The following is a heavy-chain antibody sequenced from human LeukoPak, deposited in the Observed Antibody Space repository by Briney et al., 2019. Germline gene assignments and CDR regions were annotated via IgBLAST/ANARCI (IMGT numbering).Heavy chain of an antibody. Sequence: GSLRLSCAASGFTFSSYWMHWVRQAPGKRLVWVSRINSDGSSTSYADSMKGRFTISRDNAKNTLYLQMNSLRAEDTAVYYCARVREMATIGPVDYWGQGTLVTVSS. J-gene: IGHJ4*02. CDR3: ARVREMATIGPVDY. D-gene: IGHD5-24*01. CDR2: INSDGSST. CDR1: GFTFSSYW. V-gene: IGHV3-74*01.